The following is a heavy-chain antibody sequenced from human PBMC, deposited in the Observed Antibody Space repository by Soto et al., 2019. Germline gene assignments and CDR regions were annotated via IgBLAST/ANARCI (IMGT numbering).Heavy chain of an antibody. J-gene: IGHJ4*02. CDR1: GFAFSSYA. CDR2: ISGSGGST. V-gene: IGHV3-23*01. CDR3: AKDTGIVVVVAAHDY. D-gene: IGHD2-15*01. Sequence: GGSLRLSCAASGFAFSSYAMSWVRQAPGKGLEWVSAISGSGGSTYYADSVKGRFTISRDNSKNTLYLQMNSLRAEDTAVYYCAKDTGIVVVVAAHDYWGQGTLVTVSS.